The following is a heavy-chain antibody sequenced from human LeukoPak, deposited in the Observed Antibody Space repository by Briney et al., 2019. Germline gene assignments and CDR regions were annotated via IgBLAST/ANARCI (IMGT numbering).Heavy chain of an antibody. CDR1: GYTFTSYY. CDR2: ISAYNGNT. CDR3: ARDRSIAATGGRFDP. J-gene: IGHJ5*02. V-gene: IGHV1-18*04. D-gene: IGHD6-6*01. Sequence: ASVKVSCKASGYTFTSYYMHWVRQAPGQGLEWMGWISAYNGNTNYAQKLQGRVTMTTDTSTSTAYMELRSLRSDDTAVYYCARDRSIAATGGRFDPWGQGTLVTVSS.